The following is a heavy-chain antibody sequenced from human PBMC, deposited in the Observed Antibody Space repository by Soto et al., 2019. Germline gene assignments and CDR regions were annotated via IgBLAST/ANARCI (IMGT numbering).Heavy chain of an antibody. J-gene: IGHJ6*02. D-gene: IGHD5-18*01. V-gene: IGHV3-21*01. CDR1: GFTFSSYS. Sequence: PGGSLRLSCAASGFTFSSYSMNWVRQAPGKGLEWVSSISSSSSYIYYADSVKGRFTISRDNAKNSLYLQMNSLRAEDTAVYYCARDTLEHLDSAMVTFRYYYGMDFWGQGTTVTVSS. CDR2: ISSSSSYI. CDR3: ARDTLEHLDSAMVTFRYYYGMDF.